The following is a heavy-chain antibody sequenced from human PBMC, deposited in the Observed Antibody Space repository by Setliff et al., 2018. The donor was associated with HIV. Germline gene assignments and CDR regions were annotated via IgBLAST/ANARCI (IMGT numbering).Heavy chain of an antibody. Sequence: ASVKVSCKASGYTFTSYGISWVRQAPGQGLEWMGWISAYNGNTNYAQKLQGRVTMTTDTSTSTAYMELRSLRSDGTAVYYCARGTYYNFWSGYYTGMNSDAFDIWGQGTMVTVSS. V-gene: IGHV1-18*01. J-gene: IGHJ3*02. CDR2: ISAYNGNT. CDR3: ARGTYYNFWSGYYTGMNSDAFDI. CDR1: GYTFTSYG. D-gene: IGHD3-3*01.